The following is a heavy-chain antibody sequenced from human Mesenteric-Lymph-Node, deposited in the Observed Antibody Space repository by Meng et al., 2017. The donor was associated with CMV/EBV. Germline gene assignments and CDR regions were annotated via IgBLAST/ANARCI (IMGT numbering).Heavy chain of an antibody. D-gene: IGHD4-11*01. Sequence: SETLSLTCTVSGGSISSSSYYWGWIRQPPGKGLEWIGSIYYSGSTYYNPSLKSRVTISVDASKSQFSLILTSVSAADTAVFYCARGVDSGNYRGAFDIWGQGTMVTVSS. CDR2: IYYSGST. CDR1: GGSISSSSYY. J-gene: IGHJ3*02. V-gene: IGHV4-39*01. CDR3: ARGVDSGNYRGAFDI.